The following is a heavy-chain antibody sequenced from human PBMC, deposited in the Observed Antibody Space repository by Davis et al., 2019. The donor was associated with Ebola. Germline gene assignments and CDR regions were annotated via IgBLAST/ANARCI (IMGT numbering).Heavy chain of an antibody. CDR1: GGSISSYY. CDR2: IYYSGST. D-gene: IGHD3-22*01. J-gene: IGHJ4*02. V-gene: IGHV4-59*08. Sequence: SETLSLTCTVSGGSISSYYWSWIRQPPGKGLEWIGYIYYSGSTNYNPSLTSRVTISVDTSKNQFSLQLSSVTAADTAVYYCARHVFYSDSSGYYFYFDYWGQGTLVTVSS. CDR3: ARHVFYSDSSGYYFYFDY.